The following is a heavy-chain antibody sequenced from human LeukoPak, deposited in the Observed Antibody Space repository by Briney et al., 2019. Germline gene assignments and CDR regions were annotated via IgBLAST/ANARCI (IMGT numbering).Heavy chain of an antibody. V-gene: IGHV1-2*02. J-gene: IGHJ4*02. Sequence: ASVTVSCKASGYTFTDHYLHWVRQAPGQGLEWVGWIRPKSGDIHYAQTFYGRVSMTRDTSITTVYMELSRLTSDDTAVYYCTRELGSGLANDYWGQGTLVTVSS. CDR1: GYTFTDHY. D-gene: IGHD3-16*01. CDR3: TRELGSGLANDY. CDR2: IRPKSGDI.